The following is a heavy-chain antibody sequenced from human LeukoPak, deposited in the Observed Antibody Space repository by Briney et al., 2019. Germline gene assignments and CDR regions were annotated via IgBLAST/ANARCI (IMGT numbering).Heavy chain of an antibody. Sequence: GASVKVSCKASANTFTDFYMHWVRQAPGQGLEWMGIFNPAGGRTSFAQKFQGRVTITTDESTSTAYMELSSLRSEDTAVYYCARDTPLDVWGKGTTVTVSS. CDR3: ARDTPLDV. V-gene: IGHV1-46*01. J-gene: IGHJ6*04. CDR1: ANTFTDFY. CDR2: FNPAGGRT.